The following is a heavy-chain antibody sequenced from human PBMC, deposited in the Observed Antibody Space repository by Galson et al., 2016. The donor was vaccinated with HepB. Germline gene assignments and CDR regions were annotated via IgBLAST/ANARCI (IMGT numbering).Heavy chain of an antibody. CDR3: AREVTPHSTLVQGVTPWFYYYGMDV. CDR1: GFNISSYA. Sequence: SLRLSCAASGFNISSYAMHWVRQAPGKGLDWVAFISYDGTNKYYADSVKGRFVISRDNSKNTLDLQMNSLRAEDTAVYYCAREVTPHSTLVQGVTPWFYYYGMDVWGQGTTVTVSS. D-gene: IGHD3-10*01. CDR2: ISYDGTNK. V-gene: IGHV3-30*09. J-gene: IGHJ6*02.